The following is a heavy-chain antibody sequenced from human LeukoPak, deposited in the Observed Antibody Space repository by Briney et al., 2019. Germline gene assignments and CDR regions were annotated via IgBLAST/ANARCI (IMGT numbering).Heavy chain of an antibody. V-gene: IGHV4-59*01. D-gene: IGHD3-3*01. CDR2: IYYSGST. J-gene: IGHJ6*02. CDR1: GGSISSYY. Sequence: PSETLSLTCTVSGGSISSYYWSWIRQPPGKGLEWIGYIYYSGSTNYNPSLKSRVTISVDTSKNQFSLKLGSVTAADTAVYYCARGTNDFWSGYYNYYYGMDVWGQGTTVTVSS. CDR3: ARGTNDFWSGYYNYYYGMDV.